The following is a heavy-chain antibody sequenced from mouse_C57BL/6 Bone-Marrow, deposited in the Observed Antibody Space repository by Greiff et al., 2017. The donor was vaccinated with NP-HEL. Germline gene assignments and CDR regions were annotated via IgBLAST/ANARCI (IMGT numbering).Heavy chain of an antibody. V-gene: IGHV14-4*01. CDR2: IDPENGDT. CDR3: TSYYYGSRYFDV. D-gene: IGHD1-1*01. J-gene: IGHJ1*03. CDR1: GFTIKDDY. Sequence: VQLQQSGAELVRPGASVKLSCTASGFTIKDDYMHWVKQRPEQGLEWIGWIDPENGDTEYASKFQGKATITAATSSNTAYLQLSSLTSEDTAVYYCTSYYYGSRYFDVWGTGTTVTVSS.